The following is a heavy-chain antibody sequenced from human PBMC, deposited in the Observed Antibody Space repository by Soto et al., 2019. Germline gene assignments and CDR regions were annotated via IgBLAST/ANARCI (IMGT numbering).Heavy chain of an antibody. CDR2: ISYDGSNK. CDR1: GFTFSSYA. V-gene: IGHV3-30-3*01. J-gene: IGHJ4*02. D-gene: IGHD6-13*01. Sequence: SLRLSCAASGFTFSSYAMHWVRQAPGKGLEWVAVISYDGSNKYYADSVKGRFTISRDNSKNTLYLQMNSLRAEDTAVYYCARERYSSSWFDFDYWGQGTLVTVSS. CDR3: ARERYSSSWFDFDY.